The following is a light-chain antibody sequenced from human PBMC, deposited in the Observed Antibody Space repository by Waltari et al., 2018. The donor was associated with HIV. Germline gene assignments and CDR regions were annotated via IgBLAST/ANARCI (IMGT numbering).Light chain of an antibody. CDR3: QVWDSSTGV. CDR1: TIASKK. V-gene: IGLV3-9*01. CDR2: RDN. Sequence: SYELTQPLSVSVALGQTARITCGGNTIASKKFHWYQQKPGQAPVLVIYRDNIRPSGIPERFSGSNSGNTAILSISRAQAEDEGDYYCQVWDSSTGVFGGGTNLTVL. J-gene: IGLJ3*02.